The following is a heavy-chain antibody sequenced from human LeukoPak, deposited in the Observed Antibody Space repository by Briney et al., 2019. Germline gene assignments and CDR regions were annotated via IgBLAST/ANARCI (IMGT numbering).Heavy chain of an antibody. CDR1: GFSFSSYA. D-gene: IGHD2-2*01. CDR2: ISGSGGTST. J-gene: IGHJ6*03. V-gene: IGHV3-23*01. CDR3: AKSPGCSSTSCYEAYYYYMDV. Sequence: GGSLRLSCAASGFSFSSYAMSWVRQAPGKGLEWVSAISGSGGTSTYYADSVKGRFTISRDNSKNTLYLQMNSLRAEDTAVYYCAKSPGCSSTSCYEAYYYYMDVWGKGTTVTISS.